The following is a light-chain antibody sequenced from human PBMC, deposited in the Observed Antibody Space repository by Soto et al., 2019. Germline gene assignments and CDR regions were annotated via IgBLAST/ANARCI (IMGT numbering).Light chain of an antibody. J-gene: IGLJ1*01. CDR1: CSDVGGYNY. CDR3: SSYTSSSTYV. Sequence: QSVLTQPASVSGSPGQSITISCTGTCSDVGGYNYVSWYQQHPGKAPKLMIYDVSNRPSGVSNRFSGFKSGNTASLTISGLQAEDEADYYCSSYTSSSTYVFGTGTKVTVL. V-gene: IGLV2-14*01. CDR2: DVS.